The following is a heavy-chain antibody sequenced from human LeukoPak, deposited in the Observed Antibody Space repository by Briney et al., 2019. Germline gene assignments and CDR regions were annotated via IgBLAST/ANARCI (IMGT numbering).Heavy chain of an antibody. D-gene: IGHD3-10*01. Sequence: ASVKVSCKASGYSFGSVGINWVRQAPGQGLEWMGWISAYKGDTNYAQKLQGRVTMTTDTSTSTAYMDLRSLTSDDTAVYYCARGGYYGSGSFPDYWGQGTLVTVSS. V-gene: IGHV1-18*01. CDR3: ARGGYYGSGSFPDY. CDR2: ISAYKGDT. CDR1: GYSFGSVG. J-gene: IGHJ4*02.